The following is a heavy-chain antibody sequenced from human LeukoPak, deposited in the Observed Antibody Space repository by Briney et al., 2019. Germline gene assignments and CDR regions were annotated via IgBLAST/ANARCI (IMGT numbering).Heavy chain of an antibody. CDR2: IYYSGST. D-gene: IGHD6-25*01. J-gene: IGHJ6*03. V-gene: IGHV4-39*07. CDR3: ARGQRFPLYYMDV. CDR1: GGSISSSSYY. Sequence: SETLSLTCTVSGGSISSSSYYWGWIRQPPGKGLEWIGSIYYSGSTNYNPSLKSRVTISVDTSKNQLSLKLSSVTAADTAVYYCARGQRFPLYYMDVWGKGTTVTISS.